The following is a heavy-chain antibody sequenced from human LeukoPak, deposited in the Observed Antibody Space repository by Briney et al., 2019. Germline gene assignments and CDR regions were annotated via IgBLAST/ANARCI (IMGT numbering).Heavy chain of an antibody. D-gene: IGHD1-26*01. CDR1: GYSFTSYW. J-gene: IGHJ6*02. CDR2: IYPGDSDT. CDR3: ARLDRGATSGGYYYYGMDV. V-gene: IGHV5-51*01. Sequence: GESLQISCKGSGYSFTSYWIGWVRQLPGKGLEWMGIIYPGDSDTRYSPSFQGQVTISADKSISTAYLQWSSLKASDTAMYYCARLDRGATSGGYYYYGMDVWGQGTTVTVSS.